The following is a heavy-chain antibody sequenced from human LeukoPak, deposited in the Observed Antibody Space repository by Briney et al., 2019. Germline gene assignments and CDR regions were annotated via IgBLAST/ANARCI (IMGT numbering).Heavy chain of an antibody. CDR3: TSGNMPERQPPRTFGY. J-gene: IGHJ4*02. D-gene: IGHD1-1*01. Sequence: ASVKVSCKASGYTFTGYFMHWVRQAPGPGLEWLGWINPNTGGTNYAQKFQGRVTMTRDTSIGTAYMELSRLTSDDTAVYYCTSGNMPERQPPRTFGYWGQGTLVTVSS. CDR2: INPNTGGT. V-gene: IGHV1-2*02. CDR1: GYTFTGYF.